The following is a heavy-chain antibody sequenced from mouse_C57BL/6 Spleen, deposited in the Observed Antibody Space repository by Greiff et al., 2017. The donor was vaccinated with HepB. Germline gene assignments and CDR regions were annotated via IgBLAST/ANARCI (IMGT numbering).Heavy chain of an antibody. D-gene: IGHD2-4*01. Sequence: VQLQQSGAELVRPGASVKLSCTASGFNIKDDYMHWVKQRPEQGLEWIGWIDPDNGDTEYASKFQGKATITADTSSNTAYLQLSSLTSEDTAVYYCTTYGYDYVNYWGQGTTLTVSS. CDR3: TTYGYDYVNY. CDR2: IDPDNGDT. CDR1: GFNIKDDY. J-gene: IGHJ2*01. V-gene: IGHV14-4*01.